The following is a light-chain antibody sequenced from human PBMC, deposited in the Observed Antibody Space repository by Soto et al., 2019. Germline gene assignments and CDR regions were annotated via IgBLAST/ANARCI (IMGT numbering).Light chain of an antibody. Sequence: QSALTQPPSASGTPGQRVTISCSGGSSNIGSSTVSWYHQLPGSAPKLLIYGDHQRPSGIPDRFSGSKSGTSASLAISGLQSDDEADYYCAAWDDSLNAVLFGGGTKVTVL. CDR3: AAWDDSLNAVL. CDR2: GDH. J-gene: IGLJ2*01. CDR1: SSNIGSST. V-gene: IGLV1-44*01.